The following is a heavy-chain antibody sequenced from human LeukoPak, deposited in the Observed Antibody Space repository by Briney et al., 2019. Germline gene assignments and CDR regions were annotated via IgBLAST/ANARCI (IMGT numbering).Heavy chain of an antibody. J-gene: IGHJ4*02. V-gene: IGHV4-30-2*01. Sequence: PSQTLSLTCAVSGDSISSGGYSWSWIRQPPGKGLEWIGYIYHSGSTYYIPSLKSRVIISVDRSKNQFSLRLNSVTAADTAVYYCARAGYCSDGVCRFDYWGQGILATVSP. D-gene: IGHD2-8*01. CDR3: ARAGYCSDGVCRFDY. CDR1: GDSISSGGYS. CDR2: IYHSGST.